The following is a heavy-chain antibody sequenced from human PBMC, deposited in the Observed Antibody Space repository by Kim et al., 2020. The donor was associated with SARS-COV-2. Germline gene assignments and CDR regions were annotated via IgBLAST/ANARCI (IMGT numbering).Heavy chain of an antibody. V-gene: IGHV4-61*08. J-gene: IGHJ6*01. CDR1: CGSVSVDDHF. CDR2: IYDTGST. CDR3: ARDKARSSSDYSSGMDV. Sequence: SETLSLTCTVSCGSVSVDDHFWTWIRQPPGKGLEWIGYIYDTGSTNYNPSLKRRVTISIDTSQNQFSLHLNSVTAADTAVYYCARDKARSSSDYSSGMDV.